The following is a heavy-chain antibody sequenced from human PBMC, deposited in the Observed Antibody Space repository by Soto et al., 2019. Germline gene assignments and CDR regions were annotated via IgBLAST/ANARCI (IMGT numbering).Heavy chain of an antibody. CDR1: GFTFDDYT. V-gene: IGHV3-9*01. CDR3: VRGYCSSTTCPAAMFYFDY. J-gene: IGHJ4*02. CDR2: VTWNSGFT. Sequence: EVQLVESGGGLVQPGRSLRLSCAASGFTFDDYTMHWVRQAPGKGLEWVSGVTWNSGFTAYADSVKGRFTISRDNAKNSLYLQMIRLRPEDTALYSCVRGYCSSTTCPAAMFYFDYWGQGALVTVSS. D-gene: IGHD2-2*01.